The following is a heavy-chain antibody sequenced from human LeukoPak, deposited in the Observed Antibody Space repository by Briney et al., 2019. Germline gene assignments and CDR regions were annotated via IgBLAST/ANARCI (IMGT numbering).Heavy chain of an antibody. D-gene: IGHD3-16*01. J-gene: IGHJ4*02. CDR2: IRGNGDT. CDR3: ARASWVSSTDAVR. Sequence: PGGSLRLSCAASGLSFSSFAMSWVRQGPARGLEWVPSIRGNGDTFYADSVKGRFTLSSDSSTNTVYFQLNNLRVEDTAIYYCARASWVSSTDAVRWGQGTLVTVSS. CDR1: GLSFSSFA. V-gene: IGHV3-23*01.